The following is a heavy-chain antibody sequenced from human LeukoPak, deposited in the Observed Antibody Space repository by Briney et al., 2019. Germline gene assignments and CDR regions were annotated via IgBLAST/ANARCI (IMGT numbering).Heavy chain of an antibody. CDR1: GGTFSSYA. CDR2: IIPIFGTA. J-gene: IGHJ4*02. D-gene: IGHD3-10*01. Sequence: SVKVSCKASGGTFSSYAISWVRQAPGQGLEWMGRIIPIFGTANYAQKFQGRVAITTDESTNTAYMELSSLRSEDTAVYYCARTESATLWSQIDYWGQGTLVTVSS. V-gene: IGHV1-69*05. CDR3: ARTESATLWSQIDY.